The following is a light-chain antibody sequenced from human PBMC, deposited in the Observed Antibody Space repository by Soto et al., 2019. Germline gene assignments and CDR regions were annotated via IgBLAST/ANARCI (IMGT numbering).Light chain of an antibody. J-gene: IGLJ2*01. CDR3: AAWDGSLNGVV. V-gene: IGLV1-44*01. CDR2: SNN. Sequence: QSVLTQPPSASGTPGQRVTISCSGSSSNIGSNTVNWYQQLPGTAPKLLIYSNNQRPSGVPDRSSRSKSGTSASLAISGLQSEDEADYYCAAWDGSLNGVVFGGGTKLTVL. CDR1: SSNIGSNT.